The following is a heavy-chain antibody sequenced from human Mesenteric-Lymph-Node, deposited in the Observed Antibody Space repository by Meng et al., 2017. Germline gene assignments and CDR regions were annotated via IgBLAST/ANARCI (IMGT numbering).Heavy chain of an antibody. CDR3: ARDWGSMGY. Sequence: EVPLGGSGGGSFGPGGSLRLSCVGHKLRVRRNGLLRVPQAEGRGLAGVLRIGRDGTTKNYADSVKGRFPIYRDNAKNTLYLQMHSLRAEDTAVYYCARDWGSMGYWGQGTLVTVSS. D-gene: IGHD2/OR15-2a*01. CDR1: KLRVRRNG. V-gene: IGHV3-74*01. J-gene: IGHJ4*02. CDR2: IGRDGTTK.